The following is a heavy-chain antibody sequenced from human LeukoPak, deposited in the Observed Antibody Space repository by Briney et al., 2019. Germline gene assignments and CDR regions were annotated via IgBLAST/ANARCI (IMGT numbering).Heavy chain of an antibody. Sequence: ASVKVSCKTSGYTFTDYYIHWVRQAPGQGLEWMGWINPDSGYTNYAQKFQCSVTITRDTSINTVNMALSRLTSDDTAVYYCATDPRAKVFGTFRYYYMDVWGERTTVAVSS. CDR1: GYTFTDYY. CDR2: INPDSGYT. D-gene: IGHD3-3*01. V-gene: IGHV1-2*02. CDR3: ATDPRAKVFGTFRYYYMDV. J-gene: IGHJ6*03.